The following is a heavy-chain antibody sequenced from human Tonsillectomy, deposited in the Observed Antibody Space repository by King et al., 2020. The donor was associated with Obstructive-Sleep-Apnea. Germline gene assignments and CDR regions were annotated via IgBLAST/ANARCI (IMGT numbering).Heavy chain of an antibody. Sequence: VQLQESGPGLVKPSETLSLTCTVSGGSISSYYWSWIRQPPGKGLEWIGYVYYTGSTNYNPSLKSRVTISLGTSRNQFSLKLSSVTAADTAMYYCARVDGSSWYRFDYWGQGTLVTVSS. CDR1: GGSISSYY. D-gene: IGHD6-13*01. CDR3: ARVDGSSWYRFDY. V-gene: IGHV4-59*08. J-gene: IGHJ4*02. CDR2: VYYTGST.